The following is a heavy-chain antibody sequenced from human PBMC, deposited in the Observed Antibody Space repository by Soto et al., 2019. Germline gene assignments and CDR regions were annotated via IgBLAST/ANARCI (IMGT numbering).Heavy chain of an antibody. CDR1: GFTFSSYG. Sequence: QVQLVESGGGVVQPGRSLRLSCAASGFTFSSYGMHWVRQAPGKGLEWVAVISYDGSNKYYADSVKGRFTISRDNSKNTLYLQMNSLRAEDTAVYYCAKSVEDGSGSYYYYGMDVWGQGTTVTVSS. CDR3: AKSVEDGSGSYYYYGMDV. CDR2: ISYDGSNK. D-gene: IGHD3-10*01. J-gene: IGHJ6*02. V-gene: IGHV3-30*18.